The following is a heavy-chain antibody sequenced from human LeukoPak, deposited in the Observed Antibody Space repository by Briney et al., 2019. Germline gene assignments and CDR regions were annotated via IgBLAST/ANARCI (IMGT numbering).Heavy chain of an antibody. V-gene: IGHV1-18*01. D-gene: IGHD3-10*01. CDR2: ISAYNGNT. CDR1: GYTFTSYG. Sequence: ASVKVSCKASGYTFTSYGISWVRQAPGQGLEWMGWISAYNGNTNYAQKLQGRVTITADESTSTAYMELSSLRSEDTAVYYCASVARITMVRGVIIKGFDYWGQGTLVTVSS. CDR3: ASVARITMVRGVIIKGFDY. J-gene: IGHJ4*02.